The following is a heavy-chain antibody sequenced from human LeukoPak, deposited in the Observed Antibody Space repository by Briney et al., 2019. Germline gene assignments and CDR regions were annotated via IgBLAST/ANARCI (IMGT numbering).Heavy chain of an antibody. V-gene: IGHV3-53*01. CDR2: IYSGGST. D-gene: IGHD2/OR15-2a*01. CDR3: ARGRIIRGYFDY. CDR1: GFTFSNHA. J-gene: IGHJ4*02. Sequence: GGSLRLSCTASGFTFSNHAMSWVRQAPGKGLEWVSVIYSGGSTYYADSVKGRFTISRDNAKNSLYLQMNSLRAEDTALYYCARGRIIRGYFDYWGQGTLVTVSS.